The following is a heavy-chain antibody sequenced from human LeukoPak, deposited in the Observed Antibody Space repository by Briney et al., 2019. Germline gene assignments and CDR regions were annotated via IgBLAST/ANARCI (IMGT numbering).Heavy chain of an antibody. CDR1: GGSISSCY. CDR3: ARGPRGSIGPYYFDY. J-gene: IGHJ4*02. V-gene: IGHV4-59*01. D-gene: IGHD6-25*01. Sequence: SETLSLTCTVSGGSISSCYWSWIRQPPGKGLEWIGYIYYSGSTNYNPSLKSRVTISVDTSKNQFSLKLSSVTAADTAVYYCARGPRGSIGPYYFDYWGQGTLVTVSS. CDR2: IYYSGST.